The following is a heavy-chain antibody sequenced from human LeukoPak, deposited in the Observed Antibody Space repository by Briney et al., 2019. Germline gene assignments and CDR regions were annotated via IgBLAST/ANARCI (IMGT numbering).Heavy chain of an antibody. Sequence: KPSETLSLTCTVSGGSISSSSYYWGWIRQPPGKGLEWIGSIYYSGSTYYNPSLKSRVTISVDTSKNQFSLKLSSVTAADTAVYYCARGRGYYDSSGYYYLGRSYFDYWGQGTLVTVSS. CDR3: ARGRGYYDSSGYYYLGRSYFDY. CDR1: GGSISSSSYY. V-gene: IGHV4-39*07. J-gene: IGHJ4*02. CDR2: IYYSGST. D-gene: IGHD3-22*01.